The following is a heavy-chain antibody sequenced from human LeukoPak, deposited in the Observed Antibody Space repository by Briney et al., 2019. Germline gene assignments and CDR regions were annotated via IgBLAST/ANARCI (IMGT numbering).Heavy chain of an antibody. CDR2: IYYSGST. CDR3: ARDKDFWSGSYYYMDV. Sequence: SETLSLTCTVSGGSISSYYWSWIRQPPGKGLEWIGYIYYSGSTNYNPSLKSRVTISVDTSKNQFSLKLSSVTAADTAVYYCARDKDFWSGSYYYMDVWGKGTTVTVSS. V-gene: IGHV4-59*01. CDR1: GGSISSYY. J-gene: IGHJ6*03. D-gene: IGHD3-3*01.